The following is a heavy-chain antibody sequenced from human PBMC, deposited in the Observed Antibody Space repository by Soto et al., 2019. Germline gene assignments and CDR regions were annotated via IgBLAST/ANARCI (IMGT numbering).Heavy chain of an antibody. V-gene: IGHV4-34*01. Sequence: SETLSLTCAVYGGSFSGYYWSWIRQPPGKGLEWIGEINHSGSTNYNPSLKSRVTISVDTSKNQFSLKLSSVTAADTAVYYCARWPLDYSNYGARFDYWGQGTLVTVS. CDR2: INHSGST. J-gene: IGHJ4*02. CDR1: GGSFSGYY. D-gene: IGHD4-4*01. CDR3: ARWPLDYSNYGARFDY.